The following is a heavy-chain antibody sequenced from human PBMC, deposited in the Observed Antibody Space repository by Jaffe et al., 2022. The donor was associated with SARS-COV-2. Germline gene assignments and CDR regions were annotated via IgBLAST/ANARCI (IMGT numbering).Heavy chain of an antibody. J-gene: IGHJ6*02. V-gene: IGHV3-7*01. D-gene: IGHD2-2*02. Sequence: EVQLVESGGGLVQPGGSLRLSCAASGFTFSSYWMSWVRQAPGKGLEWVANIKQDGSEKYYVDSVKGRFTISRDNAKNSLYLQMNSLRAEDTAVYYCARETVVVPAAILDSYYYGMDVWGQGTTVTVSS. CDR3: ARETVVVPAAILDSYYYGMDV. CDR1: GFTFSSYW. CDR2: IKQDGSEK.